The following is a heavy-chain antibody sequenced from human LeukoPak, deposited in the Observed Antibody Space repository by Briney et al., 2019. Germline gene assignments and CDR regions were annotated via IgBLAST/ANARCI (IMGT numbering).Heavy chain of an antibody. D-gene: IGHD2-2*01. CDR1: GFTFSSYS. CDR2: ISSSSSYI. CDR3: ARDIVVVPAANRLDY. V-gene: IGHV3-21*01. Sequence: PGGSLRLSCAASGFTFSSYSMNWVRQALGKGLEWVSSISSSSSYIYYADSVKGRFTISRDNAKNSLYLQMNSLRAEDTAVYYCARDIVVVPAANRLDYWGQGTLVTVSS. J-gene: IGHJ4*02.